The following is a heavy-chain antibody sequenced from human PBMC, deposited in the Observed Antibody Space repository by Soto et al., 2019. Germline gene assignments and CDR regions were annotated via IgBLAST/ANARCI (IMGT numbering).Heavy chain of an antibody. V-gene: IGHV1-2*04. J-gene: IGHJ6*02. CDR3: ARGDSTDCSNGVCSFFYNHDMDV. CDR2: INPKSGGT. D-gene: IGHD2-8*01. CDR1: GYSFTDYH. Sequence: ASVKVSCKASGYSFTDYHIHWVRQAPGQGLEWLGRINPKSGGTSTAQKFQGWVTMATDTSISTASMELTRLTSDDTAIYYCARGDSTDCSNGVCSFFYNHDMDVWGQGTTVTVSS.